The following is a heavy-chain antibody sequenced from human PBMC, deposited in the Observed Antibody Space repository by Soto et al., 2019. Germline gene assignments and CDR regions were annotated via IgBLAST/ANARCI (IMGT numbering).Heavy chain of an antibody. CDR2: ISSNGGST. CDR3: AKLRGRGIFEY. CDR1: GFTFSSYA. Sequence: PGGSLRLSCSASGFTFSSYAMHWVRQAPGKGLEYVSAISSNGGSTYYADAVKGRFTISRDISRSTLDLQMNSLRVEDTALYYCAKLRGRGIFEYWGQGTMVTVSS. J-gene: IGHJ4*02. D-gene: IGHD1-26*01. V-gene: IGHV3-64*04.